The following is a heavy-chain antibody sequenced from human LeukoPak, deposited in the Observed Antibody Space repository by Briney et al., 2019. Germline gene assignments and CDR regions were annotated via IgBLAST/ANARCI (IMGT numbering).Heavy chain of an antibody. CDR2: ITPSGGST. CDR3: ARDSRDTSRSGWYYLSEDY. V-gene: IGHV1-46*01. J-gene: IGHJ4*02. CDR1: GYTFTSYY. D-gene: IGHD6-19*01. Sequence: GASVKVSCKASGYTFTSYYMHWVRQAPGQGLEWMGIITPSGGSTSYAQKFQGRVTMTRDTSTSTVYMELSSLRSEDTAVYYCARDSRDTSRSGWYYLSEDYWGQGTLVTVSS.